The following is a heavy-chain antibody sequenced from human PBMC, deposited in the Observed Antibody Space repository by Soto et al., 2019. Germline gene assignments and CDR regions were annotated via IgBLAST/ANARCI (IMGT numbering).Heavy chain of an antibody. CDR3: ARSPTVRGVILYFDY. CDR2: IYSGGSKFYGDSGGST. J-gene: IGHJ4*02. CDR1: GSTVSSNY. D-gene: IGHD3-10*01. Sequence: GGSLRLSCAVSGSTVSSNYMSWVRQAPGKGLEWVSVIYSGGSKFYGDSGGSTFYADSVRGRFTISRDNSKNTLYLQMNRPRAEDTAVYYCARSPTVRGVILYFDYWGQAILLTVS. V-gene: IGHV3-53*01.